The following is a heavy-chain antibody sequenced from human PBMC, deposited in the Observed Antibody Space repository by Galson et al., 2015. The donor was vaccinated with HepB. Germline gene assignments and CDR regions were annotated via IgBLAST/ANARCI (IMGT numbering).Heavy chain of an antibody. V-gene: IGHV3-53*01. CDR2: IYSGGST. CDR1: GFTVSSNY. J-gene: IGHJ3*02. D-gene: IGHD2-21*02. CDR3: ARDGCGGDCPKGAFDI. Sequence: SLRLSCAASGFTVSSNYMSWVRQAPGKGLEWVSVIYSGGSTYYADSVKGRFTISRDNSKNTLYLQMNSLRAADTAVYYCARDGCGGDCPKGAFDIWGQGTMVTVSS.